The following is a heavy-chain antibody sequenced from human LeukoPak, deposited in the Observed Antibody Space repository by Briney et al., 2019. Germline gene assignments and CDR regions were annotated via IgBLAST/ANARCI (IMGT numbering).Heavy chain of an antibody. CDR1: GYTFTSYD. CDR2: MNPNSGNT. D-gene: IGHD6-19*01. J-gene: IGHJ4*02. CDR3: ARGFGYSSGWYYFDY. Sequence: ASVKVSCKASGYTFTSYDINWVRQATGQGLEWMGWMNPNSGNTGYAQKFQGRVTMTRNTSISTAYMGLSSLRSEDTAVYYCARGFGYSSGWYYFDYWGQGTLVTVSS. V-gene: IGHV1-8*01.